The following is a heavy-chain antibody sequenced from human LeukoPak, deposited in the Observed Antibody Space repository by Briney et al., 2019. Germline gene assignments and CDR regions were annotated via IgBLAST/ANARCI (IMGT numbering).Heavy chain of an antibody. Sequence: SETLSLTCTVSDGSISSYYWSWIRQPPGKGLEWIGYIYYSGSTNYNPSLKSRVTISVDTSKNQFSLKLSSVTAADTAVYYCARGRRYSSGWNYYYYYYGMDVWGQGTTVTVSS. D-gene: IGHD6-19*01. J-gene: IGHJ6*02. V-gene: IGHV4-59*01. CDR1: DGSISSYY. CDR3: ARGRRYSSGWNYYYYYYGMDV. CDR2: IYYSGST.